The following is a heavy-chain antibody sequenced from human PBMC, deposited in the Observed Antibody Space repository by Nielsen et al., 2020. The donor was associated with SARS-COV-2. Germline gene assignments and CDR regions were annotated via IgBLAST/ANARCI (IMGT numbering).Heavy chain of an antibody. CDR2: IKSKTDGGTT. D-gene: IGHD2-15*01. CDR1: GFTFSNAW. J-gene: IGHJ4*02. CDR3: TTDPAFYPSFDY. V-gene: IGHV3-15*01. Sequence: GESLKISCAASGFTFSNAWMSWVRQAPGKGLEWVGRIKSKTDGGTTDYAAPVKGRFTISRDDSKNTLYLQMNSLKTEDTAVYYCTTDPAFYPSFDYWSQGTLVTVSS.